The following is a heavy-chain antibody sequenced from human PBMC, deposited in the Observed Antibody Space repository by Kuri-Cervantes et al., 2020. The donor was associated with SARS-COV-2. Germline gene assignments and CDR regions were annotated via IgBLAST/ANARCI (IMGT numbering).Heavy chain of an antibody. CDR2: IGTSGTTK. V-gene: IGHV3-11*04. CDR3: TRVGYYDFWSGFEY. CDR1: GFIFSDYY. J-gene: IGHJ4*02. Sequence: GESLKISCAASGFIFSDYYMTWIRQAPGKGLEWVSNIGTSGTTKYYADSVKGRFTISRDNAKNSLYLQMSSLRAEDTAVYYCTRVGYYDFWSGFEYWGQGTLVTVSS. D-gene: IGHD3-3*01.